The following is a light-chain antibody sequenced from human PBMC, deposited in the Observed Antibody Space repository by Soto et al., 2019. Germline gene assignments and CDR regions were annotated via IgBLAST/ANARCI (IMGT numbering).Light chain of an antibody. Sequence: DIVMTQTPLSLAVTPGQPASMSCKSSQSLLNSDGETYLHWYVQKAGQPPQLLIYKVSNRFSGVSERFSGGASGTDFRLTISRVEAEDFGVYYCMQSTHLPNTFGQGTRLETK. CDR3: MQSTHLPNT. J-gene: IGKJ5*01. V-gene: IGKV2D-29*01. CDR1: QSLLNSDGETY. CDR2: KVS.